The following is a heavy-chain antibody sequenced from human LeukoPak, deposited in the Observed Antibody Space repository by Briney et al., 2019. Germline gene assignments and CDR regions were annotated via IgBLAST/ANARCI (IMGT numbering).Heavy chain of an antibody. CDR2: ISSGGSTI. D-gene: IGHD1-1*01. V-gene: IGHV3-11*01. Sequence: GGSLRLSCAVSGFTFSDYYMSWIRQAPGKGLEWVSYISSGGSTISHADSVKGRFTISRDNAENSLYLQMNSLRAEDTAVYYCAGSTGSRYYYMDVWGKGTTVTVSS. J-gene: IGHJ6*03. CDR1: GFTFSDYY. CDR3: AGSTGSRYYYMDV.